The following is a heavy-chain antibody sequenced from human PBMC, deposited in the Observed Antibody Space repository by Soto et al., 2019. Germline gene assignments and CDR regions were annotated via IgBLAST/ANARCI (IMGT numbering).Heavy chain of an antibody. D-gene: IGHD2-2*02. V-gene: IGHV4-39*01. J-gene: IGHJ5*02. CDR3: ARQVPAAIRLGWFDP. CDR1: GGSISRSTYY. CDR2: IYYSGST. Sequence: SETLSLTCTVSGGSISRSTYYWGWSRQPPGKGLEWIGSIYYSGSTYYRPSLTSRVTISVDTSKNQFSLKLSSVTAADTAVYYCARQVPAAIRLGWFDPWGQGTLVTVSS.